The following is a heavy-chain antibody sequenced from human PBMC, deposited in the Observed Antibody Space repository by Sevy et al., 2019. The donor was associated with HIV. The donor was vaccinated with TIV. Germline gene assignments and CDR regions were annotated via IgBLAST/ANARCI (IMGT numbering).Heavy chain of an antibody. CDR3: ARLYSSSSGRGLDN. D-gene: IGHD6-6*01. CDR1: GFTFGSYW. CDR2: IKEDGSGR. J-gene: IGHJ4*02. V-gene: IGHV3-7*01. Sequence: GGSLRLSCAASGFTFGSYWMTWVRQAPGKGLKSVANIKEDGSGRFYVDSVRGRFTVSRDNAKKTLYLQMNNLRGEDTALYYCARLYSSSSGRGLDNWGQGALVTVSS.